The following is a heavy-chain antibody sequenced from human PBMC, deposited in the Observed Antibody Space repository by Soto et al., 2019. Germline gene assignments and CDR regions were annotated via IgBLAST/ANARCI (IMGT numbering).Heavy chain of an antibody. J-gene: IGHJ6*02. CDR2: IWYDGSEK. CDR1: GFTFSNYA. CDR3: ARGKTKSDV. D-gene: IGHD1-1*01. V-gene: IGHV3-33*01. Sequence: QVQLVESGGGVVQPGRSLSLSCAASGFTFSNYAMPWVRQAPGKGLEWVAVIWYDGSEKHYGDTVKGRFTISRANSNNTLFLQMNSLRDEDTAVYYCARGKTKSDVWGQGTTVTVSS.